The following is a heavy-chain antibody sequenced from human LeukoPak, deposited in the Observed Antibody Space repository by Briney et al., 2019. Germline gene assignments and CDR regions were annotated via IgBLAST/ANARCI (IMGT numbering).Heavy chain of an antibody. CDR3: AKDLQLWFFTLAY. D-gene: IGHD5-18*01. CDR1: GFTFSSYG. V-gene: IGHV3-30*18. Sequence: PGGSLRLSCAASGFTFSSYGMHWVRQAPGKGLEWVAVISYDGSNKYYADSVKGRFTISRGNSKNTLYLQMNSLRAEDTAVYYCAKDLQLWFFTLAYWGQGTLVTVSS. CDR2: ISYDGSNK. J-gene: IGHJ4*02.